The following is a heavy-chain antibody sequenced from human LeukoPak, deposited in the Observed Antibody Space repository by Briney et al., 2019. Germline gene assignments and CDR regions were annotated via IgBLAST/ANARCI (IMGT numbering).Heavy chain of an antibody. CDR2: ISGSGDST. CDR1: GFTFSSYA. D-gene: IGHD2-15*01. V-gene: IGHV3-23*01. J-gene: IGHJ4*02. Sequence: GRSLRLSCAASGFTFSSYAMSWVRQAPGKGLEWVSAISGSGDSTNYADSVKGRFTISRDNSKNTLYLQMNSLRAEDTAVYYCAKAGAVVVVVAKFFDYWGQGTLVTVSS. CDR3: AKAGAVVVVVAKFFDY.